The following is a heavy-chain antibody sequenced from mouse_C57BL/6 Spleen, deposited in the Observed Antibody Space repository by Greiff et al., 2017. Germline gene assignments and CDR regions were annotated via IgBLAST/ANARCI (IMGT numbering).Heavy chain of an antibody. J-gene: IGHJ2*01. CDR2: ISSGGSYT. Sequence: DVKLVESGGDLVKPGGSLKLSCAASGFTFSSYGMSWVRQTPDKRLEWVATISSGGSYTYYPDSVKGRFTISRDNAKNTLYLQMSSLKSEDTAMYYCARQTTMITTRYFDYWGQGTTLTVSS. D-gene: IGHD2-4*01. CDR3: ARQTTMITTRYFDY. V-gene: IGHV5-6*02. CDR1: GFTFSSYG.